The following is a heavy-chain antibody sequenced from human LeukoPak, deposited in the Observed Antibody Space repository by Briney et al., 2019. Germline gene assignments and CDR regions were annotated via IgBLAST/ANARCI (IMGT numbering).Heavy chain of an antibody. CDR3: ARDGMDTAMVPFDY. D-gene: IGHD5-18*01. V-gene: IGHV1-18*04. Sequence: ASVKVSCKASGYTFTSYDISWVRQAPGQGLEWMGWISAYNGNTNYAQKLQGRVTMTTDTSTSTAYMELRSLRSDDTAVYYCARDGMDTAMVPFDYWGQGTLVTVSS. CDR2: ISAYNGNT. J-gene: IGHJ4*02. CDR1: GYTFTSYD.